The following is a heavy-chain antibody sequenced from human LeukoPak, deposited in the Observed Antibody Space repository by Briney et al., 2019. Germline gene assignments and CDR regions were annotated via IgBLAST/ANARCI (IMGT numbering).Heavy chain of an antibody. CDR1: GGSFSGYY. CDR2: INHSGSA. D-gene: IGHD5-12*01. V-gene: IGHV4-34*01. CDR3: ARGVSDIEA. J-gene: IGHJ5*02. Sequence: SETLSLTCVVYGGSFSGYYWSWIRQPPGKGLEWIGEINHSGSANYNPSLKSRVTISVDTSKNQFSLKLSSVTAADTAVYYCARGVSDIEAWGQGTLVTVSS.